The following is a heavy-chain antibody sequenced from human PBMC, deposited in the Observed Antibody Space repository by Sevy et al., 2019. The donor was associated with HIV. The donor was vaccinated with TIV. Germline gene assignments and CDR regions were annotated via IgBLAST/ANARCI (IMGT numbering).Heavy chain of an antibody. J-gene: IGHJ4*02. CDR3: ARQLGIVYRAFAF. CDR2: VYYSGSA. V-gene: IGHV4-39*01. D-gene: IGHD1-26*01. Sequence: SETLSLTCTVSGGSVSSSGYYWGWIRQPPGKGLEWIGNVYYSGSADYNPSLKGLATISVDTSKNQFSLKVKSVTAADTAVYYCARQLGIVYRAFAFWGQGTLVTASS. CDR1: GGSVSSSGYY.